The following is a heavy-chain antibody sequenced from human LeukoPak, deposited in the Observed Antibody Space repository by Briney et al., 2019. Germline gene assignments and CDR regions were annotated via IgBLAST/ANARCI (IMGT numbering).Heavy chain of an antibody. V-gene: IGHV3-21*01. Sequence: PRGCRRPSCAAAGFTFSSYRMSWVSQVEGKLLEWVSSISSSGSYIYYPDSVQARFTISRDNAKNSLYLQMNSLRAEDTAVYYCARERYCSSTSCYRFDAFDIWGQGTMVTVSS. J-gene: IGHJ3*02. CDR2: ISSSGSYI. CDR3: ARERYCSSTSCYRFDAFDI. D-gene: IGHD2-2*01. CDR1: GFTFSSYR.